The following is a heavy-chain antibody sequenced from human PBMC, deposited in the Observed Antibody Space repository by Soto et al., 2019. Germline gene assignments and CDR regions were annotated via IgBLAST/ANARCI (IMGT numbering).Heavy chain of an antibody. V-gene: IGHV4-31*03. Sequence: PSETLSLTCTVSGGSISSGGYYWSWIRQHPGKGLEWIGYIYYSGSTYYNPSLKSRVTISVDTSKNQFSLKLSSVTAADTAVYYCARLLTAQRAFDIWGQGTMVTVSS. CDR2: IYYSGST. CDR3: ARLLTAQRAFDI. CDR1: GGSISSGGYY. J-gene: IGHJ3*02. D-gene: IGHD3-9*01.